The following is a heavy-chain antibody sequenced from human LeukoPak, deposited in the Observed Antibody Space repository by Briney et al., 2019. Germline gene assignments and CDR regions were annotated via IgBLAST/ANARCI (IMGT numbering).Heavy chain of an antibody. D-gene: IGHD1-26*01. Sequence: SETLSLTCTVSGDPVSSSSYYWSWIRQPPGKGREGIGYIYDSGNTNYNSSPRSPVTLSVDTSKSQFSLKLSSVTAADPAVYYCARLTRRSGHFFDSWGQGPLVPVSS. CDR3: ARLTRRSGHFFDS. J-gene: IGHJ4*02. CDR1: GDPVSSSSYY. CDR2: IYDSGNT. V-gene: IGHV4-61*01.